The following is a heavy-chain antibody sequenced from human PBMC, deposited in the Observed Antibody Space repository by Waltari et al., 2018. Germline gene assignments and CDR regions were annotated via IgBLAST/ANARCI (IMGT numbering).Heavy chain of an antibody. CDR1: GYSTSSGYY. J-gene: IGHJ5*02. CDR2: IYHRGST. D-gene: IGHD6-19*01. CDR3: ARDRSIAVAGTGYNWFDP. V-gene: IGHV4-38-2*02. Sequence: QVQLQESGPGLVKPSETLSLTCTVSGYSTSSGYYWGWIGQPPGKGLEWIGSIYHRGSTYYNPSLKSRVTISVDTSKNQFSLKLSSVTAADTAVYYCARDRSIAVAGTGYNWFDPWGQGTLVTVSS.